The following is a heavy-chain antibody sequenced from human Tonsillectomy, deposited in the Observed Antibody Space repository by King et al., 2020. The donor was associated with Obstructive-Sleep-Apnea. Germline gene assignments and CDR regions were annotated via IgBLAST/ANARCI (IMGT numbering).Heavy chain of an antibody. CDR3: ASSSSWYRWFDP. CDR1: GFTFSTYA. V-gene: IGHV3-64*01. J-gene: IGHJ5*02. D-gene: IGHD6-13*01. Sequence: QLVQSGGGLVQPGGSLRLSCAASGFTFSTYAMHWVRQAPGKGLEYVSAISRNGGSTYYANYVKGRFTISRDNSKNTLYLQMGSLRAEDMAVYYCASSSSWYRWFDPWGQGTLVTVSS. CDR2: ISRNGGST.